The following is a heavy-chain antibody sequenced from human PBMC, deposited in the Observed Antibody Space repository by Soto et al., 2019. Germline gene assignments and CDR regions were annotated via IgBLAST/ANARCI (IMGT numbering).Heavy chain of an antibody. CDR1: GFTFTSYA. CDR3: AMSEHSYTGSYGMAV. CDR2: ISGSGGST. Sequence: EVQLLEPGGGLVQPGGSLRLSCAASGFTFTSYAMSWVRQAPGKGLEWVPAISGSGGSTSYADSVKGRFTISRDNSKNTLYLQMNGLRAEDTAVYYCAMSEHSYTGSYGMAVWGQGTTVTVSS. D-gene: IGHD1-26*01. J-gene: IGHJ6*02. V-gene: IGHV3-23*01.